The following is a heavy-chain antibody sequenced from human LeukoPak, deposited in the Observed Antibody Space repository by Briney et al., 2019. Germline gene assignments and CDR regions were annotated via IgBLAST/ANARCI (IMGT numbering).Heavy chain of an antibody. CDR1: GGTFSSYA. CDR3: ARDPRSNNHYYHVNWFDP. D-gene: IGHD1-14*01. Sequence: ASVKVSCKASGGTFSSYAISWVRQAPGQGLEWMGRIIPILGIANYAQKFQGRVTITADKSTSTAYMELSSLRSEDTAVYYCARDPRSNNHYYHVNWFDPWGQGTLVTVSS. J-gene: IGHJ5*02. V-gene: IGHV1-69*04. CDR2: IIPILGIA.